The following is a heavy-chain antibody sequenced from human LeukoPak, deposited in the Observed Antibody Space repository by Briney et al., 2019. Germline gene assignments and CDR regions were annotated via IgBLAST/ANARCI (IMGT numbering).Heavy chain of an antibody. Sequence: SVKASCKASGGTFSSYAISWVRQAPGQGLEWMGRIIPIFGTANYAQKFQGRVTITTDESTSTAYMELSSLRSEDTAVYYCAREVGDFWSGYYTTFDYWGQGTLVTVSS. CDR2: IIPIFGTA. CDR3: AREVGDFWSGYYTTFDY. CDR1: GGTFSSYA. J-gene: IGHJ4*02. V-gene: IGHV1-69*05. D-gene: IGHD3-3*01.